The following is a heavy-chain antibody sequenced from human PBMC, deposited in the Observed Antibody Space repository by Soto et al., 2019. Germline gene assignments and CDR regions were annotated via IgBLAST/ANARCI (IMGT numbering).Heavy chain of an antibody. V-gene: IGHV4-31*03. CDR2: IYYSGST. CDR3: ARGGGWSPFDY. J-gene: IGHJ4*02. Sequence: QVQLQESGPGLVKPSQTLSLTCTVSGGSISSGGYYWSWIRQHPGKGLEWIGYIYYSGSTYYNPSLKSRVTLSVATSKTQFSLRLSSVTAAATAVYSCARGGGWSPFDYWGQGTLVTVSS. D-gene: IGHD6-19*01. CDR1: GGSISSGGYY.